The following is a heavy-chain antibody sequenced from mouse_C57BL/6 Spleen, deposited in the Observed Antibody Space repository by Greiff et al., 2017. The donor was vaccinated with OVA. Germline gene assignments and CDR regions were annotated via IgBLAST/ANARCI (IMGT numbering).Heavy chain of an antibody. CDR2: ISNGGGST. Sequence: VESGGGLVQPGGSLKLSCAASGFTFSDYYMYWVRQTPEKRLEWVAYISNGGGSTYYPDTVKGRFTISRDNAKNTLYLQMSRLKSEDTAMYYCARHDYGPYAMDYWGQGTSVTVSS. D-gene: IGHD2-4*01. CDR3: ARHDYGPYAMDY. V-gene: IGHV5-12*01. J-gene: IGHJ4*01. CDR1: GFTFSDYY.